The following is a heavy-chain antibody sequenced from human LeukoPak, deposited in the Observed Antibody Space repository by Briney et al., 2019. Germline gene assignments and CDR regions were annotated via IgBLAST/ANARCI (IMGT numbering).Heavy chain of an antibody. Sequence: GGSLRLSCAASGFTLKTYPMNWVRQAPGKGLEWVSSISSSSSYIYYADSVKGRFTISGDNAKNSLYLQMNSLRAEDTAVYYCARVGAYWALDIWGQGTMVTVSS. CDR3: ARVGAYWALDI. D-gene: IGHD2-21*01. CDR1: GFTLKTYP. J-gene: IGHJ3*02. CDR2: ISSSSSYI. V-gene: IGHV3-21*01.